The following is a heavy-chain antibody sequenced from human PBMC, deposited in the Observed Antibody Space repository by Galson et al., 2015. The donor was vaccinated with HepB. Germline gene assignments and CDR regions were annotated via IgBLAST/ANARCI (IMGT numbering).Heavy chain of an antibody. CDR1: GFIFSSYG. CDR2: IWYDGSNK. V-gene: IGHV3-33*08. J-gene: IGHJ4*02. D-gene: IGHD3-22*01. Sequence: SLRLSCAASGFIFSSYGMHWVREAPGKGLEWVAVIWYDGSNKYYADSVKGRFTISRDNSKNTLYLQMNSLRAEDTAVYYCARGAYYYDSSGYHFDYWGQGTLVTVSS. CDR3: ARGAYYYDSSGYHFDY.